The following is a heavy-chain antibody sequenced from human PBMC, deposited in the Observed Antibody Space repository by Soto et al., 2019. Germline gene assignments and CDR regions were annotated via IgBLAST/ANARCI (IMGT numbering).Heavy chain of an antibody. CDR1: GDTFSSSYT. CDR2: IIPILDIT. Sequence: QVQLVQCGAEVKKPGSSVKVSCEASGDTFSSSYTVSWVRQAPGQGLEWMGRIIPILDITNYAQKFQGRVTIAADKSTNTVYMELRSLRSEDTALYYCARDLSALEEIWGQGTLVTVSS. J-gene: IGHJ4*02. D-gene: IGHD6-25*01. V-gene: IGHV1-69*02. CDR3: ARDLSALEEI.